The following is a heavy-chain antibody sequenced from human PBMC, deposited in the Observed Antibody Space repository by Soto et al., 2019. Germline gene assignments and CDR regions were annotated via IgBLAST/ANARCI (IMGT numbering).Heavy chain of an antibody. Sequence: QVQLVQSGAEVKKPGASVKVSCKASGYTFTSYYMHWVRQAPGQGLEWMGIINPSGGSTSYAQKFPGRVIMTRDTCTSTVYMELSSLRSEESAVYYCAGRAGSGRYLDSWGQGTVVTVSS. D-gene: IGHD3-10*01. CDR2: INPSGGST. V-gene: IGHV1-46*03. J-gene: IGHJ4*02. CDR3: AGRAGSGRYLDS. CDR1: GYTFTSYY.